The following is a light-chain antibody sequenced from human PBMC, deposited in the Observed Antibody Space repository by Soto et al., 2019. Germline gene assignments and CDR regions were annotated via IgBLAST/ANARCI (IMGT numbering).Light chain of an antibody. J-gene: IGKJ4*01. CDR2: GAS. V-gene: IGKV1-39*01. Sequence: EIQMTQSPSSLSASVGDSVTITCRTSQSISRYLNWYQQKPGRAPKLLIYGASTLESGVPSRFSGSGSGTDFTLTINNLQPEDFASYFCQESYSTPLTFGGGTKVDIK. CDR3: QESYSTPLT. CDR1: QSISRY.